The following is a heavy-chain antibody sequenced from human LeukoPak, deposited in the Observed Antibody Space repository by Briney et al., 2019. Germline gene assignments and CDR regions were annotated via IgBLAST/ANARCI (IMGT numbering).Heavy chain of an antibody. Sequence: ASVKVSCKASGYTLTGYYMHWVRQAPGQGPEWMGWINPNSGGTNYAQKFQGRVTMTRDTSISTAYMELRSLRSDDTAVYYCARDPDYYGSGSYPNNWFDPWGQGTLVTVSS. CDR1: GYTLTGYY. D-gene: IGHD3-10*01. CDR3: ARDPDYYGSGSYPNNWFDP. V-gene: IGHV1-2*02. J-gene: IGHJ5*02. CDR2: INPNSGGT.